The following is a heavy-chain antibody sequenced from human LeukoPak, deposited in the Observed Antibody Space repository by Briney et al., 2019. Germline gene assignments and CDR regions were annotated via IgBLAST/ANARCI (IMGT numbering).Heavy chain of an antibody. Sequence: GGSLRHSCAASGFTFSSSAMSWVRQVPGKGLEWVSGISASGGSTYYADSVRGRFTISRDNSKNTLYVQMNSLRDEDTAVYYCAKGGKWDVTPFDYWGQGTLVTVSS. D-gene: IGHD1-26*01. CDR1: GFTFSSSA. V-gene: IGHV3-23*01. CDR2: ISASGGST. CDR3: AKGGKWDVTPFDY. J-gene: IGHJ4*02.